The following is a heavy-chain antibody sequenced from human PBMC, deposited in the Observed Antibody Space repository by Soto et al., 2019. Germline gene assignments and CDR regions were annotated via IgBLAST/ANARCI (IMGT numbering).Heavy chain of an antibody. J-gene: IGHJ5*02. D-gene: IGHD3-16*01. CDR1: GYSFTSYW. CDR2: IDPSDSYT. CDR3: ARLRGGLYNWFDP. V-gene: IGHV5-10-1*01. Sequence: GESLKISCKGSGYSFTSYWISWVRQMPGKGLEWMGRIDPSDSYTNYSPSFQGHVTISADKSISTAYLQWSSLKVSDTAMYYCARLRGGLYNWFDPWGQGTLVTVSS.